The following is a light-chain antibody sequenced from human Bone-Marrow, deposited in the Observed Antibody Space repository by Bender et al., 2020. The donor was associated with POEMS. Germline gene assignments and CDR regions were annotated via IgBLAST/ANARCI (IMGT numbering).Light chain of an antibody. CDR3: CSYAGDYTSVV. CDR2: DVY. Sequence: QSALTQPASVSGSPGQSITISCTGTSNDVGRYNYVSWYQQYPGKAPKLMIFDVYKRPSGVPDRFSGSKSGNTASLTISGLRTEDEADYFCCSYAGDYTSVVIGGGTKLTVL. V-gene: IGLV2-11*01. J-gene: IGLJ2*01. CDR1: SNDVGRYNY.